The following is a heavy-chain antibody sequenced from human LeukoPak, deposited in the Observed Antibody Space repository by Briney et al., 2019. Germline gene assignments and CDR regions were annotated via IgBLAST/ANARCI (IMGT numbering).Heavy chain of an antibody. CDR3: ARVKDMGVVPAARPFDY. V-gene: IGHV4-30-4*01. CDR2: IYYSGST. D-gene: IGHD2-2*01. CDR1: GGSISSGDYY. J-gene: IGHJ4*02. Sequence: SETLSLTCTVSGGSISSGDYYWSWIRQPPGKGQEWFGYIYYSGSTYYTPSLKSRVTISVDTAKNQFSLKLSSVTAADTAVYYCARVKDMGVVPAARPFDYWGQGTLVTVSS.